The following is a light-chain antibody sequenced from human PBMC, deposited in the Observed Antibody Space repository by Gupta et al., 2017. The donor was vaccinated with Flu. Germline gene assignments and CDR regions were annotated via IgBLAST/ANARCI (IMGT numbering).Light chain of an antibody. V-gene: IGKV3-11*01. J-gene: IGKJ5*01. CDR1: QSVRDY. CDR2: DIS. Sequence: EIVLTQSPATLSLSPGERATLSCRASQSVRDYFAWYQQKPGQAPRLLIYDISKRGTGIPASFSGSGSGTDFTLTISSLESEDFAVYYCQQRSNWLTTFGQGTRLEIK. CDR3: QQRSNWLTT.